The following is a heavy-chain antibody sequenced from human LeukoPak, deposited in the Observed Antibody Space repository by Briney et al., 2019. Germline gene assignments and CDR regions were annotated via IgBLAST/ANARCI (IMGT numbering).Heavy chain of an antibody. V-gene: IGHV3-23*01. CDR1: GFTFSSYA. CDR2: ISGSGGST. J-gene: IGHJ6*03. CDR3: AKQGKQGVLVYYYYYMDV. Sequence: PGGSLRLSCAASGFTFSSYAMSWVRQAPGKGLEWVSAISGSGGSTYYADSVKGRFTISRDNSKNTLYLQMNSLRAEDTAVYYCAKQGKQGVLVYYYYYMDVWGKGTTVTVSS. D-gene: IGHD2-15*01.